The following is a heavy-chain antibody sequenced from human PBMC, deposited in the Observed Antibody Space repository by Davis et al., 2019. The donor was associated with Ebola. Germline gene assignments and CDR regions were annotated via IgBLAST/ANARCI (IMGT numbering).Heavy chain of an antibody. CDR2: ISAYNGNT. J-gene: IGHJ6*02. CDR3: ATYYDSSGYYYRHYYYYGMDV. Sequence: AASVKVSCKASGYTFTSYGISWVRQAPGQGLEWMGWISAYNGNTNYAQKLQGRVTMTTDTSTSTAYMELSSLRSEDTAVYYCATYYDSSGYYYRHYYYYGMDVWGQGTTVTVSS. CDR1: GYTFTSYG. V-gene: IGHV1-18*01. D-gene: IGHD3-22*01.